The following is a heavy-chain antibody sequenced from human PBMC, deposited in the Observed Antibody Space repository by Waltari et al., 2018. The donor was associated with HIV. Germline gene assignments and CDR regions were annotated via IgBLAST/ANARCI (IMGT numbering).Heavy chain of an antibody. CDR1: GLTSSIFD. CDR2: ISATAHNI. V-gene: IGHV3-48*03. Sequence: DVQCVGSGGGLVQLGGSLGLPCAASGLTSSIFDISGLRQAPGAVVRWVSYISATAHNIYYAYSVQCLFTISRDNVRNILQVRIDDLRVDDTATYYCVRGGVAWSAGGFQVAQPGPWGQGALVTVSS. CDR3: VRGGVAWSAGGFQVAQPGP. D-gene: IGHD2-15*01. J-gene: IGHJ5*02.